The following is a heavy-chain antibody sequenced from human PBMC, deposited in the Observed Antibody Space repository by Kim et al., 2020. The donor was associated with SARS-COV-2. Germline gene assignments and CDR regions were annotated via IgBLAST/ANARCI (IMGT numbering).Heavy chain of an antibody. CDR2: STI. V-gene: IGHV3-48*03. CDR3: ARDKGGMDV. Sequence: STIYYADAVKGRFTISRDNAKNSLYLQMNSLRAEDTAVYYCARDKGGMDVWGQGTTVTVSS. J-gene: IGHJ6*02.